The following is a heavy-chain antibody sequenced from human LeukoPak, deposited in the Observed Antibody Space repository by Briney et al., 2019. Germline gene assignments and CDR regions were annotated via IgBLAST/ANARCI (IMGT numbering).Heavy chain of an antibody. J-gene: IGHJ5*02. V-gene: IGHV1-24*01. D-gene: IGHD3-22*01. CDR3: ARGEGYDSSGYANWFDP. CDR2: FDPEDGET. Sequence: GASVKVSCKVSGYTLTELSMHWVRQAPGKGLEWMGGFDPEDGETIYAQKFQGRVTMTEDTSTDTAYMELRSLTSDDTAVYYCARGEGYDSSGYANWFDPWGQGTLVTVSS. CDR1: GYTLTELS.